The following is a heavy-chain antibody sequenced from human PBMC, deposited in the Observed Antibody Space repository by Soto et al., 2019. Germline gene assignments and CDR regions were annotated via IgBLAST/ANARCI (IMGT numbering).Heavy chain of an antibody. CDR3: VKEGGIAARHYYYYGMDV. D-gene: IGHD6-6*01. V-gene: IGHV3-53*05. CDR2: LYTGGST. J-gene: IGHJ6*02. CDR1: GFTVSSYY. Sequence: GGSLRLSCAASGFTVSSYYMSWVRQAPGKGLEWVSVLYTGGSTYYADSVKGRFTISRDNSKNTLYLQMNSLRAEDTAVYYCVKEGGIAARHYYYYGMDVWGQGTTVTVSS.